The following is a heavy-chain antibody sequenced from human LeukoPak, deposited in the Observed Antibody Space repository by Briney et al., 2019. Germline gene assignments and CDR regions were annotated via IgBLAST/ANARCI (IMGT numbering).Heavy chain of an antibody. J-gene: IGHJ5*02. CDR1: GFTFSSYA. V-gene: IGHV3-23*01. D-gene: IGHD3-10*01. CDR3: ASSYYTAPFNPFDP. CDR2: ISGSGGST. Sequence: GGSLRLSCAASGFTFSSYAMSWVRQAPGKGLEWVSAISGSGGSTYYADSVRGRFTISRDNSKNTLYLQMNSLRAEDTAVYYCASSYYTAPFNPFDPWGQGTLVTVSS.